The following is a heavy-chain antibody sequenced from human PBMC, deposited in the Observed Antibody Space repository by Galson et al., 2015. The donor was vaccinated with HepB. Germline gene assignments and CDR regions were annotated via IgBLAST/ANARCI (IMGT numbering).Heavy chain of an antibody. Sequence: SLRLSCAASGLTASSKCMSWVRQAPGKGLEWVSVIHSGGTTYYADSVKGRFTISRDNSKNTLFLQMNSLRVEDTAVYYCASQDYDFWSGYRDYWGQGTLVTVSS. CDR2: IHSGGTT. J-gene: IGHJ4*02. CDR1: GLTASSKC. CDR3: ASQDYDFWSGYRDY. D-gene: IGHD3-3*01. V-gene: IGHV3-53*01.